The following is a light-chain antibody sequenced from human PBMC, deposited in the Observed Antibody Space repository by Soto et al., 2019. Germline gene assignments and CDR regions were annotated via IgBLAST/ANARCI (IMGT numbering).Light chain of an antibody. CDR1: QTINTEF. CDR2: GTS. Sequence: EIELTQSPGTLSLSPGERATFSCRTSQTINTEFLAWYQQRPGLAPRLLIHGTSNRATGIPDRFSGSGSGTDFTLTISALEPEDFAVYYCQRYGSSPLYAFGQGTKLEI. J-gene: IGKJ2*01. V-gene: IGKV3-20*01. CDR3: QRYGSSPLYA.